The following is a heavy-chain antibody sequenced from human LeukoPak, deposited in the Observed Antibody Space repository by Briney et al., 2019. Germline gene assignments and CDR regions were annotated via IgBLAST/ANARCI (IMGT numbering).Heavy chain of an antibody. Sequence: GASVRVSCKASGYTFTSVDINWVRQATGQGLEWMAWMNPNSGNTGYAQKFQGRVTMTRNTSISTAYMELSSLSSEDTAVYFCSRGLDSRKLGYWGQGTLVTVSS. V-gene: IGHV1-8*01. D-gene: IGHD3-22*01. CDR3: SRGLDSRKLGY. CDR1: GYTFTSVD. J-gene: IGHJ4*02. CDR2: MNPNSGNT.